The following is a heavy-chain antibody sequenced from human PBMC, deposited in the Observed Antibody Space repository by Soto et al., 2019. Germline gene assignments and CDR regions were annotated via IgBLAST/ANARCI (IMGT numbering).Heavy chain of an antibody. CDR2: INPSGGST. J-gene: IGHJ6*02. V-gene: IGHV1-46*01. CDR3: ARGHIVLVPTLPTAYSYYYGMDV. D-gene: IGHD2-2*01. CDR1: RYTFTSYY. Sequence: ASVKVSCKASRYTFTSYYMHWVRQAPGQGLEWMGIINPSGGSTSYAQKFQGRVTMTRDTSTSTVYMELSSLRSEDTAVYYCARGHIVLVPTLPTAYSYYYGMDVWGQGTTVTVSS.